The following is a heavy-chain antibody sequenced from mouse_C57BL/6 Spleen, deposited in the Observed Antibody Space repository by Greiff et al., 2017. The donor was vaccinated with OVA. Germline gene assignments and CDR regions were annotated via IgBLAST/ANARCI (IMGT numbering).Heavy chain of an antibody. CDR2: INPNNGGT. J-gene: IGHJ4*01. CDR1: GYTFTDYY. CDR3: ARVYDYDDASSMDY. Sequence: EVQLQQSGPELVKPGASVKISCKASGYTFTDYYMNWVKQSHGKSLEWIGDINPNNGGTSYNQKFKGKATLTVDKSSSTAYMELRSLTSEDSAVYYCARVYDYDDASSMDYWGQGTSVTVSS. D-gene: IGHD2-4*01. V-gene: IGHV1-26*01.